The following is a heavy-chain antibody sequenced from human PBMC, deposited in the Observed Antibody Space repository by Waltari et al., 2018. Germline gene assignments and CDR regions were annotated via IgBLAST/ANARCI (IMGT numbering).Heavy chain of an antibody. V-gene: IGHV4-39*01. CDR3: ARHRGVHTGYPGLDP. CDR1: GGSLRGAYY. D-gene: IGHD3-10*01. J-gene: IGHJ5*02. CDR2: VSSGGNT. Sequence: QLQLQESGPGLVKPSATLSLICTVSGGSLRGAYYWDWIRQSPGTGLEWIGDVSSGGNTNYNPSLKSRVTISTDTSKNQFSLRLSSVTAADTAVYYCARHRGVHTGYPGLDPWGQGTLVTVSS.